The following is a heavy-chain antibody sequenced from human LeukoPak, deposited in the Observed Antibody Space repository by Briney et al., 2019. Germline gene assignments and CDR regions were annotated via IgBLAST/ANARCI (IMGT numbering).Heavy chain of an antibody. CDR1: GGSISSYY. CDR2: IYTSGST. V-gene: IGHV4-4*09. D-gene: IGHD3-10*01. CDR3: ARAGSITMVRGVITGWSWFDP. Sequence: PSETLSLTCTVSGGSISSYYWSWIRQPPGKGLEWIGYIYTSGSTNYNPSLKSRVTMSVDTSKNQFSLKLSSVTAADTAVYYCARAGSITMVRGVITGWSWFDPWGQGTLVTVSS. J-gene: IGHJ5*02.